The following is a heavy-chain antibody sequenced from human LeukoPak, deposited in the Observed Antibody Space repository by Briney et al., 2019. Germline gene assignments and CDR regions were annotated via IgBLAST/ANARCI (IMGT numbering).Heavy chain of an antibody. CDR2: IYYSGTT. D-gene: IGHD1-14*01. CDR3: TKDFGNHRTDC. V-gene: IGHV4-39*02. J-gene: IGHJ4*02. CDR1: GGSISSSSYY. Sequence: SETLSLTCTVSGGSISSSSYYWGWIRQPPGKGLEWIGSIYYSGTTYYHPSLESRATVSVDTSKNQFSLKLSSVTAADTAVYYCTKDFGNHRTDCWGQGTLVTVSP.